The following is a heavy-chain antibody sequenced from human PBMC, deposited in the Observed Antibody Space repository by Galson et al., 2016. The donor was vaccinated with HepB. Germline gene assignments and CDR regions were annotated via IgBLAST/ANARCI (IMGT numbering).Heavy chain of an antibody. J-gene: IGHJ4*02. D-gene: IGHD6-13*01. Sequence: SVKVSCKASGGTFNKYAISWVRQAPGQGLEWMGGITNFGTANYAQRFQGRVTITADGYTSTVYMELISLRSEDTAVYYCARVRYSTTWYFDYWGQGTLVTVSS. V-gene: IGHV1-69*13. CDR3: ARVRYSTTWYFDY. CDR1: GGTFNKYA. CDR2: ITNFGTA.